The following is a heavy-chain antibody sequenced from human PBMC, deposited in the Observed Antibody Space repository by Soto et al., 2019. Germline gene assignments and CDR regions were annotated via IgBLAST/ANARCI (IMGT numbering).Heavy chain of an antibody. J-gene: IGHJ4*02. CDR1: GYAFTSYY. Sequence: QVQLVQSEAELRKPGTSVKVSCKTSGYAFTSYYMNWVRQAPGQGLEWMGVINPTDGTTTFAQKFNGRLTMTRDMSTSTVYMGVSSLRFDDKAVYSCASCGSHGSYCDNWGQGTVVAVSS. CDR3: ASCGSHGSYCDN. V-gene: IGHV1-46*01. CDR2: INPTDGTT. D-gene: IGHD1-26*01.